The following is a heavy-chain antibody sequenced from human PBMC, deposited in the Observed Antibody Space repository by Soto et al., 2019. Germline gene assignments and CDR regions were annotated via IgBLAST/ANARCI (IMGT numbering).Heavy chain of an antibody. D-gene: IGHD4-17*01. CDR2: TSYTGNT. J-gene: IGHJ5*02. V-gene: IGHV4-59*01. CDR1: GGSITSYH. CDR3: ARDLHAGLTDYFDP. Sequence: SETLSLTCIVSGGSITSYHWSCIRQFPGKGLEWIAHTSYTGNTNYNPSLKSRVTISMDTSKNQLSLSLRSMTAPDTAVYYCARDLHAGLTDYFDPWGQGTLV.